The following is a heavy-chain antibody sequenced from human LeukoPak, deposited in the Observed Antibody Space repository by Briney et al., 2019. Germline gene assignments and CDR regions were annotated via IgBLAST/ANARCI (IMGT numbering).Heavy chain of an antibody. CDR2: IYHSGST. J-gene: IGHJ4*02. CDR3: ARAQKHTAMVYHDY. V-gene: IGHV4-38-2*02. Sequence: SSATLSLTCTVSGYTISGGYYGGWIRQPPGKGREWIGIIYHSGSTYYNPSLKSPVTTSVETTKNQFSLKLSSVTTTTPAVIYCARAQKHTAMVYHDYWGQGTLVTVS. D-gene: IGHD5-18*01. CDR1: GYTISGGYY.